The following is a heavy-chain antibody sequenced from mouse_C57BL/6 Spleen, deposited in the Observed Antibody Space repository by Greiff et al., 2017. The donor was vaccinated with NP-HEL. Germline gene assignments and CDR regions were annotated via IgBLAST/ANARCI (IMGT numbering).Heavy chain of an antibody. V-gene: IGHV1-80*01. CDR3: ARAYYYGSSHWYFDV. Sequence: QVQLQQSGAELVKPGASVKISCKASGYAFSSYWMNWVKQRPGTGLERIGQIYPGDGDTNYNGKFKGKATLTADKSSSTAYMQLSSLTSEDSAVYFCARAYYYGSSHWYFDVWGTGTTVTVSS. CDR1: GYAFSSYW. CDR2: IYPGDGDT. J-gene: IGHJ1*03. D-gene: IGHD1-1*01.